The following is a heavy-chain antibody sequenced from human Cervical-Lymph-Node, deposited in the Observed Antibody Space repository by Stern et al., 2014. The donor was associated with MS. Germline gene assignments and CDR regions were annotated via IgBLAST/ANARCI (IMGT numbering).Heavy chain of an antibody. J-gene: IGHJ4*02. Sequence: DQLVESGAEVKQPGASVNVSCKTSGYTFTYYAISWLRQAPGQGLEWVGWISPYNGNTNFVQKLQGRVAMTTDTSTSTAYMELRSLRSDDTAVYYCARDDDYTRRAIDYWGQGTLVTVSS. CDR3: ARDDDYTRRAIDY. CDR2: ISPYNGNT. CDR1: GYTFTYYA. D-gene: IGHD4-11*01. V-gene: IGHV1-18*01.